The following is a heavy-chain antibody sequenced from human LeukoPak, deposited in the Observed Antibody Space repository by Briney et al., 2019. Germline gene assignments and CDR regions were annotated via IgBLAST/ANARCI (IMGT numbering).Heavy chain of an antibody. CDR1: GDTFSSYY. CDR2: INPSGGST. V-gene: IGHV1-46*01. CDR3: ARQGQSDLSFYYSIDV. D-gene: IGHD3-16*02. Sequence: ASVKVSCKASGDTFSSYYMHWVRQAPGQGLEWMGIINPSGGSTNYAQKFQGRLTMTRDMSTSTVYMELSSLRSDDTAVYYCARQGQSDLSFYYSIDVWGKGTTVTISS. J-gene: IGHJ6*03.